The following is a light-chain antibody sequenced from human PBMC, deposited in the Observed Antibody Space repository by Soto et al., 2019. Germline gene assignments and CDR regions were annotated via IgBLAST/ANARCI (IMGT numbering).Light chain of an antibody. CDR3: QHYNSYSEA. V-gene: IGKV1-5*03. CDR2: KAS. Sequence: DIQMTQSPSTLSGSVGDRVTITCRASQTISSWLAWYQQKPGKAPKLLIYKASTLKSGVPSWFSGCGSGTEFTLTISSLQPDDFATYYCQHYNSYSEAFGQGTKVDIK. J-gene: IGKJ1*01. CDR1: QTISSW.